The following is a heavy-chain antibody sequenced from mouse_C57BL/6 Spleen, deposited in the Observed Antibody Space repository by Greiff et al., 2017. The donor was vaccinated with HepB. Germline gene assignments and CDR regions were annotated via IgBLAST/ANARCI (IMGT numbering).Heavy chain of an antibody. V-gene: IGHV7-3*01. CDR2: IRNKANGYTT. CDR3: ARCPYYGSLDY. CDR1: GFTFTDYY. J-gene: IGHJ2*01. D-gene: IGHD1-1*01. Sequence: EVMLVESGGGLVQPGGSLSLSCAASGFTFTDYYMSWVRQPPGKALEWLGFIRNKANGYTTEYSASVKGRFTISRDNSQSHLYLQMNALSAEDSATYDWARCPYYGSLDYWGQGTTLTVSS.